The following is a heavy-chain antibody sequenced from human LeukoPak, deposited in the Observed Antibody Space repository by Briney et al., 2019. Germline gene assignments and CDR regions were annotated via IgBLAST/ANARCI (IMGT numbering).Heavy chain of an antibody. J-gene: IGHJ4*02. CDR2: FDPEDGKT. CDR3: ATMYYYDSSGYYGLGY. CDR1: GYTVTGSS. D-gene: IGHD3-22*01. Sequence: GASVKVSCKVSGYTVTGSSIHWARQAPGKGLEWMGGFDPEDGKTIYAQKFQGRVTMTEDTSTDTAYMELNSLRSEDTAVYYCATMYYYDSSGYYGLGYWGQGTLVTVSS. V-gene: IGHV1-24*01.